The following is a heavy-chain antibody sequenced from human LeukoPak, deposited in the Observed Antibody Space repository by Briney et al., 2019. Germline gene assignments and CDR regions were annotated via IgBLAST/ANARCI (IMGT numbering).Heavy chain of an antibody. CDR1: GFTFSTYS. V-gene: IGHV3-21*01. Sequence: GGSLRLPCAASGFTFSTYSMNWVRQAPGKGLEWVSSISSGSGYIYYADSVKGRFTISRDNAKNSLYLQMNSLRAEDTAVYYCARDGVYCSGGSCDHLDYWGQGTLVTVSS. CDR3: ARDGVYCSGGSCDHLDY. J-gene: IGHJ4*02. D-gene: IGHD2-15*01. CDR2: ISSGSGYI.